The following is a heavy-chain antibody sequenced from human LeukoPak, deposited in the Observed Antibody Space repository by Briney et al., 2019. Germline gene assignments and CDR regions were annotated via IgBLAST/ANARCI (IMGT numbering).Heavy chain of an antibody. V-gene: IGHV3-30*18. CDR1: GFTFSSYG. CDR3: AKDLSEVTMTH. J-gene: IGHJ4*02. CDR2: ISYDGSNK. Sequence: PGRSLRLSCAASGFTFSSYGMHWVRQAPGKGLEWVAVISYDGSNKYYADSVKGRFTISRDNSKNTLYLQMNSLRAEDTAVYYCAKDLSEVTMTHWGQGTLVTVSS. D-gene: IGHD3-22*01.